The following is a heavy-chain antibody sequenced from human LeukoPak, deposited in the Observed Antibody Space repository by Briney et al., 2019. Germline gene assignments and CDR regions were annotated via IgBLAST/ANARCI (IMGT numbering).Heavy chain of an antibody. CDR2: IIPISGTT. J-gene: IGHJ5*02. CDR1: GGTFTSYA. Sequence: GASVKVSCKTSGGTFTSYAITWVGQAPGQRLEWMGKIIPISGTTNYAQKFQGRVTFTADESTSTAYMELSSLRSEDTALYYCARKLRLGGNWFDPWGQGTLVTVSS. CDR3: ARKLRLGGNWFDP. D-gene: IGHD1-26*01. V-gene: IGHV1-69*13.